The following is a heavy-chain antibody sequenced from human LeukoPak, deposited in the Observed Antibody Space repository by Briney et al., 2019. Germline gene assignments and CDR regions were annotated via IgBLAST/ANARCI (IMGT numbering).Heavy chain of an antibody. CDR2: INFDGSST. CDR1: GFTFNKYW. V-gene: IGHV3-74*01. CDR3: ARESGKFDY. Sequence: GGSLTLSCADSGFTFNKYWMQWVCQAPGKGLVWVSHINFDGSSTTYADSVMGRFSISRDNSKNSLFLEMSSLRTEDTAMYYCARESGKFDYWGQGTLVAVSS. J-gene: IGHJ4*02.